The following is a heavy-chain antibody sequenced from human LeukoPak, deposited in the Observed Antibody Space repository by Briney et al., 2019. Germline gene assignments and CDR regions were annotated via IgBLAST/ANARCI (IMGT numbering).Heavy chain of an antibody. CDR1: GGSFSGYY. CDR2: INHSGST. V-gene: IGHV4-34*01. J-gene: IGHJ5*02. Sequence: TSETLSLTCAVYGGSFSGYYWSWIRQPPGKGLEWIGEINHSGSTNSSPSLKSRVTISVDTSKNQFSLKLSSVTAADTAVYYCARVGGMRPAAAKVLRANWFDPWGQGTLVTVSS. CDR3: ARVGGMRPAAAKVLRANWFDP. D-gene: IGHD6-13*01.